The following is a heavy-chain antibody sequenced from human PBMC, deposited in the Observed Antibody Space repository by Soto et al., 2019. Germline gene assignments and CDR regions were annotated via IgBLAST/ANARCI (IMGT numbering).Heavy chain of an antibody. CDR3: AREASTSDRYYDILTGYYTS. V-gene: IGHV1-69*01. CDR2: IIPIFGTA. D-gene: IGHD3-9*01. Sequence: QVQLVQSGAEVKKPGSSVKVSCKASGGTFSSYAISWVRQAPGQGLEWMGGIIPIFGTANYAQKFQGRVTITADESTSTAYMELSSLGSEDTAVYYCAREASTSDRYYDILTGYYTSWGQGTLVTVSS. J-gene: IGHJ5*02. CDR1: GGTFSSYA.